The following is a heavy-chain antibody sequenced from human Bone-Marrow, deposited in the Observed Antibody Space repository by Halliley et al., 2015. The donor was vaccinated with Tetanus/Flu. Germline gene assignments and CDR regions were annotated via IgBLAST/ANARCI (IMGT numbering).Heavy chain of an antibody. V-gene: IGHV4-39*01. Sequence: GLVKPSETLSLTCTVSDGSVSSSGNCWGWIRQPPGKGLEWIANIYRDGNTYYNPSLKSRVTISLDTSKDQFSLRLTSVTAADTAVYYCATSPQAETAAFSGSDYYYGLDVWGQGTTVTVSS. CDR1: DGSVSSSGNC. CDR2: IYRDGNT. D-gene: IGHD2-2*01. J-gene: IGHJ6*02. CDR3: ATSPQAETAAFSGSDYYYGLDV.